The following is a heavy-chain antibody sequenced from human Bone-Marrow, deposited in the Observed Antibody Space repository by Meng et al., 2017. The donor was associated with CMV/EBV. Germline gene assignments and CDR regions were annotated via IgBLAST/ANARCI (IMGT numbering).Heavy chain of an antibody. CDR2: IKQEGGEK. D-gene: IGHD3-3*01. Sequence: GESLKISCAASGFRFRTYWMTWVRQAPGKGPEWVANIKQEGGEKYYVDSVKGRFTISRDNAKNSLYLQMNSLRAEDTAVYYCARLPYDFRSAEFYAMDVWGQGTTVTVSS. CDR3: ARLPYDFRSAEFYAMDV. J-gene: IGHJ6*02. V-gene: IGHV3-7*01. CDR1: GFRFRTYW.